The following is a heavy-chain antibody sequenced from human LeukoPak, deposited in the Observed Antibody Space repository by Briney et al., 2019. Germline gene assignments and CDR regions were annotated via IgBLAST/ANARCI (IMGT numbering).Heavy chain of an antibody. CDR1: GYTFTSYY. J-gene: IGHJ4*02. Sequence: ASVKVSCKASGYTFTSYYMHWVRQAPGQGLEWMGIINPSGGSTSYAQKFQGRVTMTRDMSTSTVYMELSSLRSEDTAVYYCARSPSVKTVADELILLYWGQGTLVTVSS. CDR2: INPSGGST. V-gene: IGHV1-46*01. D-gene: IGHD6-19*01. CDR3: ARSPSVKTVADELILLY.